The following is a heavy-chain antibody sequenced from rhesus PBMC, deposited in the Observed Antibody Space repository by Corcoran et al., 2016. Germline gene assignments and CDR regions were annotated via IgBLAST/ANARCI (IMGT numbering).Heavy chain of an antibody. J-gene: IGHJ3*01. CDR1: GGSISGGYG. CDR2: IYSSRGNT. Sequence: QVQLQESGPGLLKPSETLSLPCAVSGGSISGGYGWGWIRQPPGERLGWIGSIYSSRGNTYYNPSLKSRVTISRDTSKNQFSLKLSSVTAADTAVYYCARDYEDDYGYPDAFDFWGQGLRVTVSS. CDR3: ARDYEDDYGYPDAFDF. V-gene: IGHV4S7*01. D-gene: IGHD3-9*01.